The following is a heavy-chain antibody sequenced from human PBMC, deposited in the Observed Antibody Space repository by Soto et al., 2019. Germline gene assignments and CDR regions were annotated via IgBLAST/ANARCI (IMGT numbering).Heavy chain of an antibody. J-gene: IGHJ4*02. D-gene: IGHD1-26*01. CDR3: AIQWGAYFSDY. CDR1: GGSVSSNSYS. V-gene: IGHV4-39*01. Sequence: SETLSLTCTVSGGSVSSNSYSWGWIRQSPGKGLEWIGTIYSSENTYYNPSLVSRVTISVDTSMNEFSLRLSSVTAADTAVYYFAIQWGAYFSDYWCQGTLGTV. CDR2: IYSSENT.